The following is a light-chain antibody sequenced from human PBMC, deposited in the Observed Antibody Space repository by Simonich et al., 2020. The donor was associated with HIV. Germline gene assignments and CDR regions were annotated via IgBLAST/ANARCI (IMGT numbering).Light chain of an antibody. CDR3: QQYDNLPYT. Sequence: DIVMTQSPSSVSASVGDRVTITCRASRDIANYLNWYQQKPGKAPKLLIFDASNLETGVPSRFSGNASGTDFTFTITSLRPEDIATYYCQQYDNLPYTFGQGTKLEIK. J-gene: IGKJ2*01. CDR1: RDIANY. V-gene: IGKV1-33*01. CDR2: DAS.